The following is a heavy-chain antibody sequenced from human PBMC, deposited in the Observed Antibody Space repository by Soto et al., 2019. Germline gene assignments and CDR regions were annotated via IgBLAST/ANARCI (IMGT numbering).Heavy chain of an antibody. V-gene: IGHV4-4*09. J-gene: IGHJ4*02. CDR2: IYHSGST. CDR3: ARFLAGTEGYYFDY. CDR1: GGSVSSYY. Sequence: SETLSLTCTVSGGSVSSYYWSWIRQPPGKGLEWIGYIYHSGSTNYNPSLKSRVTISVDTSKNQFSLNLYSVTAADTAVYYCARFLAGTEGYYFDYWGQGTLVTVSS. D-gene: IGHD6-13*01.